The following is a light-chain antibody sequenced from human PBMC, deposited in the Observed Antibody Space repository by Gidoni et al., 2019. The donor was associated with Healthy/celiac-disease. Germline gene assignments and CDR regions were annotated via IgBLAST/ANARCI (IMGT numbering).Light chain of an antibody. Sequence: IQMTQSPSTRSASVGDRVTITGRASQSISSWLAWDQQKPGKAPKLLSYKASSLESGVPSRFSGSGSGTEFTLTLSSLQPDDFATYYCQQYNSYSGGTFGQGTKVEIK. CDR3: QQYNSYSGGT. V-gene: IGKV1-5*03. CDR2: KAS. CDR1: QSISSW. J-gene: IGKJ1*01.